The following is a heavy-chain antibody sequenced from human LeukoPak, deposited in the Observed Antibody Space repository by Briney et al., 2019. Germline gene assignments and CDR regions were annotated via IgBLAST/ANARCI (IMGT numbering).Heavy chain of an antibody. CDR1: GYTFTSYY. Sequence: PLASLKVSCKASGYTFTSYYMHWVRQAPGQGLERMGIINPSGGSTSYAQKFQGRVTMTRDTSTSTVYMELSSLRSEDTAVYYCARGTYYYDSSGYLDYWGQGTLVTVSS. CDR2: INPSGGST. J-gene: IGHJ4*02. D-gene: IGHD3-22*01. V-gene: IGHV1-46*01. CDR3: ARGTYYYDSSGYLDY.